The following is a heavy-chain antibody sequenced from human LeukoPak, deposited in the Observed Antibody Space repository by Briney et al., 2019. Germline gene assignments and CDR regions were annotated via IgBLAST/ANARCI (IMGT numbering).Heavy chain of an antibody. Sequence: SETLSLTCTVSGGSISSYYWSWIRQPPGKGLEWIGYIYYSGSTNYNPSLKSRVTISVDTSKNQFSLKLSSVTAADTAVYYCARENYYDSSGSYTRGQGTLVTVSS. D-gene: IGHD3-22*01. CDR3: ARENYYDSSGSYT. CDR1: GGSISSYY. J-gene: IGHJ4*02. V-gene: IGHV4-59*12. CDR2: IYYSGST.